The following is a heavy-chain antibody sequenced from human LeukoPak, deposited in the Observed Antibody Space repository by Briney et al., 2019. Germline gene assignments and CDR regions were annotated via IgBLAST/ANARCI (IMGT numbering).Heavy chain of an antibody. Sequence: SETLSLTCTVSGGSVSDNNFFWNWIRQPPGKGLEWVGYIYNSGSTNYNPALNSRVTISVDTSNNQFSLKLSSVIAADTAVYYCAGLEAHRPLDYWGQGTLVIVSS. J-gene: IGHJ4*02. V-gene: IGHV4-61*01. CDR2: IYNSGST. CDR1: GGSVSDNNFF. CDR3: AGLEAHRPLDY.